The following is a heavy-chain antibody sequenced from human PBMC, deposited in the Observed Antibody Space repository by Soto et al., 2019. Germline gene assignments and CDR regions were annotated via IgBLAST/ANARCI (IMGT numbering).Heavy chain of an antibody. D-gene: IGHD6-13*01. Sequence: PGGSLSLSCAASGFTFSSYAMSWVRQAPGKGLEWVSAISGSGGSTYYADSVKGRFTISRDNSKNTLYLQMNSLRAEDTAVYYCAKEDGEQQLVSQTYYFDYWGQGTLVTSPQ. V-gene: IGHV3-23*01. CDR3: AKEDGEQQLVSQTYYFDY. CDR1: GFTFSSYA. CDR2: ISGSGGST. J-gene: IGHJ4*02.